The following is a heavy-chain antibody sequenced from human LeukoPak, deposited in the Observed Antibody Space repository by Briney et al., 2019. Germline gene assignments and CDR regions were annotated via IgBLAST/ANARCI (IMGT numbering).Heavy chain of an antibody. Sequence: SETLSLTCDVYGGSFRGYYWSWIRQPPGKGLECLGEINHSGSTNYNPSLKSRVTISLDTSMKKFSLKLNSVTAADTAVYYCASTERCSTTCPLDYWGQGTLVTVSS. CDR2: INHSGST. CDR3: ASTERCSTTCPLDY. CDR1: GGSFRGYY. J-gene: IGHJ4*02. V-gene: IGHV4-34*01. D-gene: IGHD2-2*01.